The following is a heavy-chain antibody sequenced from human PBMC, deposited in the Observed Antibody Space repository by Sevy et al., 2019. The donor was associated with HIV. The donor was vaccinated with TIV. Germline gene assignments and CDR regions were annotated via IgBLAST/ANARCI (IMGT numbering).Heavy chain of an antibody. Sequence: GESLKISCAASGFTFSSYAMHWVCQAPGKGLEWVAVISYDGSNKYYADSVKGRFTISRDNSKNTLYLQMNSLRAEDTAVYYCASASLNQDIVVVPAATFYGMDVWGQGTTVTVSS. CDR1: GFTFSSYA. CDR2: ISYDGSNK. J-gene: IGHJ6*02. V-gene: IGHV3-30-3*01. CDR3: ASASLNQDIVVVPAATFYGMDV. D-gene: IGHD2-2*01.